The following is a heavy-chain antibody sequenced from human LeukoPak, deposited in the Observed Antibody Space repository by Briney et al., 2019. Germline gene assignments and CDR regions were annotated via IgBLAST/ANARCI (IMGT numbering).Heavy chain of an antibody. CDR3: ARVTLRFLEWLSPFDY. V-gene: IGHV1-2*02. CDR2: INPNSGGT. CDR1: GYTLTGYY. J-gene: IGHJ4*02. D-gene: IGHD3-3*01. Sequence: ASVKVSCKASGYTLTGYYMHWVRQAPGQGLEWMGWINPNSGGTNYAQKFQGRVTMTRDTSISTAYMELSRLRSDDTAVYYCARVTLRFLEWLSPFDYWGQGTLVTVSS.